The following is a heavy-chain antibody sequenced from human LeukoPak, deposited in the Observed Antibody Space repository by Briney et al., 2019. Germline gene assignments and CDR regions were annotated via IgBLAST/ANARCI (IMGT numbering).Heavy chain of an antibody. Sequence: PSETLSLTCTVSGGSISSSTYYWGWIRRPPGKGLEWIGSIYYSGSTYYNPSLKSRATVSVDTSKNQFSLKLSSVTAADTAVYYCARRGYSYGTMYYFDYWGQGTLVTVSS. CDR1: GGSISSSTYY. V-gene: IGHV4-39*01. CDR2: IYYSGST. CDR3: ARRGYSYGTMYYFDY. J-gene: IGHJ4*02. D-gene: IGHD5-18*01.